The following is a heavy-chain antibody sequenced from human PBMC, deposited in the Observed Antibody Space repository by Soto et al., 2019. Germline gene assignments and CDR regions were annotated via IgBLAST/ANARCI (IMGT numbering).Heavy chain of an antibody. Sequence: EVHLLESGGGLVQPGGSLRLSCAASGFTFSSYAMSWVRQAPGKGLEWVSAISGSGSSTYHADSVKGRFTISRDNSKNTLFLQMNSLRAEDTAVYYCAKDSPYSASYKEDAFDIWGQGSMVTVSS. V-gene: IGHV3-23*01. D-gene: IGHD1-26*01. CDR2: ISGSGSST. CDR1: GFTFSSYA. CDR3: AKDSPYSASYKEDAFDI. J-gene: IGHJ3*02.